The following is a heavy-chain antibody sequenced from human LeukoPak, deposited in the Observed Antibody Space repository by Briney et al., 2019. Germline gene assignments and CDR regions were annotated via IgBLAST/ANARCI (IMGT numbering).Heavy chain of an antibody. CDR2: MNPNSGYT. J-gene: IGHJ5*02. D-gene: IGHD6-19*01. Sequence: ASVKVSCKASGYTFTSHDINWVRQATGQGLEWMGWMNPNSGYTGYEQKFQGRVTMTRDTSTSTAYMELSSLRSEDTAVYYCATLYDPGLVHNNWFDPWGQGTLVTVSS. V-gene: IGHV1-8*01. CDR1: GYTFTSHD. CDR3: ATLYDPGLVHNNWFDP.